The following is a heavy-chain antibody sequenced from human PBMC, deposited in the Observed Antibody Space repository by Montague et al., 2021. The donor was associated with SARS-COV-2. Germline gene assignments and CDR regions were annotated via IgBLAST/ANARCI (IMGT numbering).Heavy chain of an antibody. J-gene: IGHJ6*02. V-gene: IGHV4-39*07. CDR2: IYYSGNT. CDR1: SGSISSSSYY. CDR3: ARVGRQQLVRLSGMDV. Sequence: SETLSLTCTVSSGSISSSSYYWGWIRQPPGKGLEWIGSIYYSGNTXYNPSLKSRVTISVDTSKNQFSLKLSSVTAADTAVYYCARVGRQQLVRLSGMDVWGQGTTVTVSS. D-gene: IGHD6-13*01.